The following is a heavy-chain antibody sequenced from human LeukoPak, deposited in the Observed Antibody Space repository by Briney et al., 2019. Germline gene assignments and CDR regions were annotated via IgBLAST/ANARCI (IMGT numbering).Heavy chain of an antibody. J-gene: IGHJ4*02. CDR2: ISYDGSNK. CDR3: AKGEDTAMEEIDY. V-gene: IGHV3-30*18. D-gene: IGHD5-18*01. Sequence: GGSLRLSCAASGFTFSSYGMHWVRQAPGKGLERVAVISYDGSNKYYADSVKGRFTISRDNSKNTLYLQMNSLRAEDTAVYYCAKGEDTAMEEIDYWGQGTLVTVSS. CDR1: GFTFSSYG.